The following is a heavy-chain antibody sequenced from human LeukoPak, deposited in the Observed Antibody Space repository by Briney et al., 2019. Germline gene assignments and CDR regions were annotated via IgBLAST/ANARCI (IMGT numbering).Heavy chain of an antibody. V-gene: IGHV3-30*14. CDR2: ISYDGNNK. J-gene: IGHJ3*02. CDR1: GFTFSSYA. CDR3: AREKCSGGSCYEGYFDI. D-gene: IGHD2-15*01. Sequence: PGGSLRLSCAASGFTFSSYAMHWVRQAPGKGLAWVAVISYDGNNKYYADSVKGRFTISRDNSKNTLYLQMNSLRAEDTAVYYCAREKCSGGSCYEGYFDIWGQGTMVTVSS.